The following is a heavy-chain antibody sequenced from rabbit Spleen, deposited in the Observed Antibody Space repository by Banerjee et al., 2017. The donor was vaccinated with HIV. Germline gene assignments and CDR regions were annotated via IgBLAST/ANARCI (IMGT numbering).Heavy chain of an antibody. Sequence: QEQLEESGGGLVKPEGSLTLTCKASGFSFSSSYYMCWVSQAPGNGLEWIACIYAGSGGSTACASWAKGRFTISRSSSTTVTLRMTSLTAADTATYFCARGSASMTLVITGYFFNLWGQGSLVTVS. V-gene: IGHV1S45*01. CDR1: GFSFSSSYY. CDR2: IYAGSGGST. J-gene: IGHJ4*01. D-gene: IGHD2-1*01. CDR3: ARGSASMTLVITGYFFNL.